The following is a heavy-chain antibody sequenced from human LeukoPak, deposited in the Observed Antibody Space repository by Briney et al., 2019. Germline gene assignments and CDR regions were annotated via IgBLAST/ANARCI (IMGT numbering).Heavy chain of an antibody. CDR1: GYTFTSYD. V-gene: IGHV1-8*03. D-gene: IGHD3-22*01. J-gene: IGHJ3*02. CDR2: MNPNSGNT. CDR3: ASTTMIEGDAFDI. Sequence: GASVKVSCKASGYTFTSYDINWVRQATGQGLEWMGWMNPNSGNTGYAQKFQGRVTITRNTSISTAYMELSSLRSEDTAVYYCASTTMIEGDAFDIWGQGTMVTVSS.